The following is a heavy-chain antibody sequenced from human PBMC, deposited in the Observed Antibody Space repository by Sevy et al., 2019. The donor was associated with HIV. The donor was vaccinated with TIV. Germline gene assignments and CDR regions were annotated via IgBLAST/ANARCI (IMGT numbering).Heavy chain of an antibody. Sequence: GALRLSCAVSGFTFNTYNMNWVRQAPGKGLEWVSYISYTGTTIYYADSVRGRFTISRDNAKNTLYLQMNSLRDEDTAVYYCASSDATSRFGYYYFAMDFWGQGTSVTVSS. D-gene: IGHD3-22*01. V-gene: IGHV3-48*02. CDR1: GFTFNTYN. J-gene: IGHJ6*02. CDR3: ASSDATSRFGYYYFAMDF. CDR2: ISYTGTTI.